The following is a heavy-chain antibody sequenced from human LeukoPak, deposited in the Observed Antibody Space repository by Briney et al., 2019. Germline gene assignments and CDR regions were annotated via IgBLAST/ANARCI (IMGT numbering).Heavy chain of an antibody. CDR3: ARGFGRWELYYYYYMDV. V-gene: IGHV3-23*01. CDR2: ISLSGGST. Sequence: GGSLRLSCAASGFTFSSFGMSWVRQAPGKGLEWVSSISLSGGSTYYADSVKGRFTISRDNTKNSLYLQMNSLRAEDTAVYYCARGFGRWELYYYYYMDVWGKGTTVTISS. CDR1: GFTFSSFG. D-gene: IGHD1-26*01. J-gene: IGHJ6*03.